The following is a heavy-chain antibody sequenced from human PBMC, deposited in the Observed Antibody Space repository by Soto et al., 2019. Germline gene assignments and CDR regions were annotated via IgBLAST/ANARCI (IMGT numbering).Heavy chain of an antibody. CDR1: GFTFSSYG. D-gene: IGHD6-13*01. V-gene: IGHV3-33*06. Sequence: GGSLRISCAASGFTFSSYGMHWVRQAPGKGLEWVAVIWYDGSNKYYADSVKGRFTISRDNSKNTLYLQMNSLRAEDTAVYYYAKYTAGFQHWGQGTLVTVSS. CDR2: IWYDGSNK. J-gene: IGHJ1*01. CDR3: AKYTAGFQH.